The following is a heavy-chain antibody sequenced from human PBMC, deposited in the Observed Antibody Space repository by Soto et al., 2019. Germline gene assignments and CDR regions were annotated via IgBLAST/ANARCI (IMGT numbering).Heavy chain of an antibody. D-gene: IGHD1-26*01. CDR2: ISAYNGNT. CDR1: GYTFTSYG. V-gene: IGHV1-18*01. CDR3: ARDRGSYALDY. Sequence: QVQLVQSGAEVKKPGASVKVSCKASGYTFTSYGISWVRQAPGQGLEWMGWISAYNGNTNYAQKLQGRVTMTTDTSTSTGYMELRRRRSDDTAVYYGARDRGSYALDYWGQGTRVTVSS. J-gene: IGHJ4*02.